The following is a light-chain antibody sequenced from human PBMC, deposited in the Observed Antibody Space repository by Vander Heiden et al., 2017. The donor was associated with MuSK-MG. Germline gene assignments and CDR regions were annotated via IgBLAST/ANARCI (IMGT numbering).Light chain of an antibody. CDR2: GAS. CDR1: QTITDY. CDR3: QQSDSIPLS. V-gene: IGKV1-39*01. J-gene: IGKJ4*01. Sequence: DIQMTQSPSSLSASIGERVTITCRASQTITDYLNWFQQKPGKAPKLLIYGASSLQSGVPSRFSGSGSGTDFTLTISSLQPEDSATYYCQQSDSIPLSFGGGTKVEIK.